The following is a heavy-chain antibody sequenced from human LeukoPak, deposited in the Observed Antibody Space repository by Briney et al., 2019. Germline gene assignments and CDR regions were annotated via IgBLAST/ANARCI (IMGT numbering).Heavy chain of an antibody. D-gene: IGHD4-11*01. CDR1: GFTFSSYG. J-gene: IGHJ5*02. CDR2: IRYDGSNK. CDR3: AKSATVTTLYNWFDP. Sequence: PGGSLRLSCAASGFTFSSYGMHWVRQAPGKGLEWVAFIRYDGSNKYYADSVKGRFTISRDNSKNTLYLQMNSLRAEDTAVYYCAKSATVTTLYNWFDPWGQGTLVTVSS. V-gene: IGHV3-30*02.